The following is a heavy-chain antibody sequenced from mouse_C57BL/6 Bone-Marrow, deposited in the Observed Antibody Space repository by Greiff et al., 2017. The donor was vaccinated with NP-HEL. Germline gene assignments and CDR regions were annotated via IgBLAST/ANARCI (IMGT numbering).Heavy chain of an antibody. J-gene: IGHJ1*03. D-gene: IGHD1-1*01. V-gene: IGHV1-59*01. CDR1: GYNFTSYW. CDR3: ARKEYCYGSSYQWYLDV. CDR2: IDPSDSYT. Sequence: QVQLQQPGAELVRPGTSVKLSCKASGYNFTSYWMHWVKQRPGQGLEWIGVIDPSDSYTNYNPKFKGKATLTVDTSSSTAYMQLSSLTSEDSAVYYCARKEYCYGSSYQWYLDVWGKGTTVTVSS.